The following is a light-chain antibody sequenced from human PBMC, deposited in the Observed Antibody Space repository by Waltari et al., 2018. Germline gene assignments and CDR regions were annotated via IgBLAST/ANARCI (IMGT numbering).Light chain of an antibody. CDR1: NIESQS. CDR3: QVWDANTDPGV. V-gene: IGLV3-21*01. CDR2: YDN. Sequence: SYVLTQPPSVSVAPGETARITCGGNNIESQSVHWYRQRPGQAPVVVISYDNDRAAGIPERFSGSNSGNTATLTISRVEAGDEADYYCQVWDANTDPGVFGTGTEVTVL. J-gene: IGLJ1*01.